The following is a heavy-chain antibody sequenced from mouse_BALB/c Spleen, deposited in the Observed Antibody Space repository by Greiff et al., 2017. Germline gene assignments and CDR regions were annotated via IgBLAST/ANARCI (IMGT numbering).Heavy chain of an antibody. D-gene: IGHD2-4*01. CDR1: GFNIKDTY. V-gene: IGHV14-3*02. Sequence: EVQLQQSGAELVKPGASVKLSCTASGFNIKDTYMHWVKQRPEQGLEWIGRIDPANGNTKYDPKFQGKATITADTSSNTAYLQLSSLTSEDTAVYYCARDYDGGDYAMDYWGQGTSVTVSS. CDR3: ARDYDGGDYAMDY. CDR2: IDPANGNT. J-gene: IGHJ4*01.